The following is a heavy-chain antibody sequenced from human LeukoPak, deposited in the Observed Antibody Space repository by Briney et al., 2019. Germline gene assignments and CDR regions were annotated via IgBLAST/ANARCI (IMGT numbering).Heavy chain of an antibody. CDR1: GFTFSSYW. Sequence: PGGSLRLSCVASGFTFSSYWMSWVRQAPGKGLEWVANIKQDGSDENYVDSVEGRFTISRDNAKNSLYLQMNSLRVEDTAVYYCARGSGLGYWGQGALVTVSS. D-gene: IGHD6-25*01. V-gene: IGHV3-7*01. J-gene: IGHJ4*02. CDR3: ARGSGLGY. CDR2: IKQDGSDE.